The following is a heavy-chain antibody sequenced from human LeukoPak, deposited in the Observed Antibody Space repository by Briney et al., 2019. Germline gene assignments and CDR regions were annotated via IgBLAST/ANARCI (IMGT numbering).Heavy chain of an antibody. CDR1: GFTFSDSR. V-gene: IGHV3-23*01. CDR3: AKGSGSGWYGWFAP. D-gene: IGHD6-19*01. Sequence: PGGSLRLSCAASGFTFSDSRMSWVRQAPGKGLQWVSSIDASGGATYYADSVKGRFTISRGNSKNTFYLQMNNLRAEDTAVYFCAKGSGSGWYGWFAPWGQGTLVTVSS. J-gene: IGHJ5*02. CDR2: IDASGGAT.